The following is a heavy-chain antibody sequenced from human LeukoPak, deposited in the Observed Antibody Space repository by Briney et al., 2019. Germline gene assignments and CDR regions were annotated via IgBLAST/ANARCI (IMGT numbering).Heavy chain of an antibody. Sequence: GGSLRLSCAASGFTFSSYAMSWVRQAPGKGLEWVSSISDSGDNTYYADSVKGRFTISRDISKNTLYLQMNSLRAEGTAIYYCAKDDRRVVVVAATDYWGQGTLVTVSS. V-gene: IGHV3-23*01. J-gene: IGHJ4*02. CDR2: ISDSGDNT. CDR3: AKDDRRVVVVAATDY. CDR1: GFTFSSYA. D-gene: IGHD2-15*01.